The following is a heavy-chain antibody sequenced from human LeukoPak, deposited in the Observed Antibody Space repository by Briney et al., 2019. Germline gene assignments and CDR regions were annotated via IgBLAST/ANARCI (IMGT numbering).Heavy chain of an antibody. J-gene: IGHJ5*02. CDR3: ARVKYNWNDIFENWFDP. CDR1: GYTFTSFD. CDR2: MNYNSGNT. D-gene: IGHD1-1*01. Sequence: ASVKVSCKASGYTFTSFDINWVRQATGQGLEWMGWMNYNSGNTGYAQKFQGRVIMTRNISISTAYMELSSLRSEDSAVYHCARVKYNWNDIFENWFDPWGQGTLVTVSS. V-gene: IGHV1-8*01.